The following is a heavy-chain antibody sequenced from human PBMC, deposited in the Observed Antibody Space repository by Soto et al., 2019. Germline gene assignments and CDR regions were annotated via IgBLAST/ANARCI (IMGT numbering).Heavy chain of an antibody. CDR3: ARSITMIVVVPYFDY. CDR2: IYYSGST. V-gene: IGHV4-31*03. CDR1: GGSISSGGYY. D-gene: IGHD3-22*01. J-gene: IGHJ4*02. Sequence: SETLSLTCTVSGGSISSGGYYWSWIRQHPGKGLEWIGYIYYSGSTYYNPSLKSRVTISVDTSKNQFSLKLSSVTAADTAVYYCARSITMIVVVPYFDYWGQGTLVTVSS.